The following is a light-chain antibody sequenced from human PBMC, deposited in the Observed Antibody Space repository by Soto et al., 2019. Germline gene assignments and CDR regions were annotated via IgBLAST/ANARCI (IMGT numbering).Light chain of an antibody. J-gene: IGKJ1*01. V-gene: IGKV1-16*01. CDR1: QDIAAY. CDR2: AAS. CDR3: QQYNSYSKT. Sequence: DIQVTQSPSSVSASVGDRVTITCRASQDIAAYLAWYQHKPGRAPELLIHAASSLQSGVPSRFSGSGSGTEFTLTISSLQPDDFATYYCQQYNSYSKTFGQGTKVDIK.